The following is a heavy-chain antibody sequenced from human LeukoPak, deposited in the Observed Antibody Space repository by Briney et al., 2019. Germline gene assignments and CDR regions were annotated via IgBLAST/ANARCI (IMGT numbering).Heavy chain of an antibody. CDR1: GFTFSAFW. CDR2: INSDDSRT. CDR3: ARGLVHDTSGYYSDN. J-gene: IGHJ4*02. D-gene: IGHD3-22*01. V-gene: IGHV3-74*01. Sequence: PGGSLRLSCAASGFTFSAFWMHWVRQAPGKGLVWVSRINSDDSRTTYADSVKGRFTISRDNAKNTLYLQMNSLRAEDTAVYYCARGLVHDTSGYYSDNWGQGTLVTVSS.